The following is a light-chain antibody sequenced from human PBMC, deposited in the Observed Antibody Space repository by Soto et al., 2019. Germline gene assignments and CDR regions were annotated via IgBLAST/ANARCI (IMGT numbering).Light chain of an antibody. Sequence: DIQTTHSPATLAESVGYILTLTSRASQSISTWLAWYQQKPGKAPNLLIYRASSLEIVVPSRFSGSGSGTEFTLTINNLQTDDYATYYCKQYNSDSRTFGQGTNVDIK. CDR3: KQYNSDSRT. J-gene: IGKJ1*01. CDR2: RAS. CDR1: QSISTW. V-gene: IGKV1-5*03.